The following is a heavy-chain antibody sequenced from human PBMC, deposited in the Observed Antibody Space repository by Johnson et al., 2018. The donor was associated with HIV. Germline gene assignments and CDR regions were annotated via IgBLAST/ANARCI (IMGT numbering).Heavy chain of an antibody. D-gene: IGHD2/OR15-2a*01. V-gene: IGHV3-11*04. CDR3: ARRLSPDSVDS. Sequence: QVQLVESGGGLVKPGGSLRLSCAASGFTFSDYYMGWIRQAPGKGLDWVSSISSSAISFYYADSVKGRFTISRDNAKNSVYLQMNNLRAEDTAVYYCARRLSPDSVDSWGQGTMVTVSS. CDR1: GFTFSDYY. J-gene: IGHJ3*02. CDR2: ISSSAISF.